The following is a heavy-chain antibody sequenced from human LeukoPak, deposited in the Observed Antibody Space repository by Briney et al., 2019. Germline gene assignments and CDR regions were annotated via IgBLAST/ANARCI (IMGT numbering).Heavy chain of an antibody. Sequence: GRSLRLSCAASGFTFSSYAMHWVRQAPGKGLEWVAVISYDGSNKYYADSVKCRFTISRDNAKNSLYLQMNSLRAEDTAVYYCARAPLAYDSSGYFDYWGQGTLVTVSS. D-gene: IGHD3-22*01. V-gene: IGHV3-30-3*01. CDR2: ISYDGSNK. CDR3: ARAPLAYDSSGYFDY. CDR1: GFTFSSYA. J-gene: IGHJ4*02.